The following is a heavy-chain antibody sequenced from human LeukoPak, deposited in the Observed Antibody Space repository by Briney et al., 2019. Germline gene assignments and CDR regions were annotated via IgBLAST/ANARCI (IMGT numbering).Heavy chain of an antibody. CDR3: AREGVGHYYYYYYMDV. Sequence: PGGSLRLSCAASGFTFSSYSMNWVRQAPGKGLEWVSYISSSSSTIYYVDSVKGRFTISRDNAKNSLYLQMNSLRAEDTAIYYCAREGVGHYYYYYYMDVWGKGTTVTISS. D-gene: IGHD2-8*01. J-gene: IGHJ6*03. V-gene: IGHV3-48*04. CDR2: ISSSSSTI. CDR1: GFTFSSYS.